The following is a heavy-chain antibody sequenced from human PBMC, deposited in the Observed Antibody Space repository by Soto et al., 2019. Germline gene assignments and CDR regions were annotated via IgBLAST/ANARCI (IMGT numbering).Heavy chain of an antibody. V-gene: IGHV3-53*01. CDR2: IYSGGST. J-gene: IGHJ6*02. Sequence: GGSLRLSCAASGFTVSSNYMSWVRQAPGKGLEWVSVIYSGGSTYYADSVKGRFTISRDNSKNTLYLQMNSLRAEDTAVYYCARVDILTRGPSDYYGMDVWGQGTTVTVSS. D-gene: IGHD3-9*01. CDR1: GFTVSSNY. CDR3: ARVDILTRGPSDYYGMDV.